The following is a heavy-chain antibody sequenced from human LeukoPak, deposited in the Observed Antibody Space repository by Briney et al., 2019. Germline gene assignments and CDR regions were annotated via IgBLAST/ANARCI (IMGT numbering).Heavy chain of an antibody. CDR3: CRAQSEIGGYDPEYSRH. CDR1: GFTFSSYW. Sequence: GGSLRLSCAASGFTFSSYWMHWVRQAPGKGLVWVSRIKSDGKTNYADSVMGRFTISSDNAKKKVSLQKKSRRTEETTVYYYCRAQSEIGGYDPEYSRHWGQGNLVTVSS. D-gene: IGHD3-22*01. V-gene: IGHV3-74*01. J-gene: IGHJ1*01. CDR2: IKSDGKT.